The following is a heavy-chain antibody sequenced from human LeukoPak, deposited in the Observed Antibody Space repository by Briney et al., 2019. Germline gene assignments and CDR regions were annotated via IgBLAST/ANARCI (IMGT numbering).Heavy chain of an antibody. V-gene: IGHV3-23*01. Sequence: PTGGSLRLSCAASGFNFSTYSMKWVRQAPGKGLEWVSVISADSATTFYADSVKGRFTISRDNAKNTVFLQMSSLRAEDTALYYCARKSASGNYPLDYWGQGTLVTVSS. D-gene: IGHD3-10*01. CDR3: ARKSASGNYPLDY. J-gene: IGHJ4*02. CDR2: ISADSATT. CDR1: GFNFSTYS.